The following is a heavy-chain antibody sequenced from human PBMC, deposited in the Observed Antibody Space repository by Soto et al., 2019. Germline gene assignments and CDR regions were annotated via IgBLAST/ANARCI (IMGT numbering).Heavy chain of an antibody. V-gene: IGHV3-13*01. CDR1: D. J-gene: IGHJ4*02. Sequence: DMRWVSKKTGRGLEWVSGISSSGDTCYPSSVKGRFTISRENAKNSLYLQMNSLRAEDTAVYYCARDRSNYGSGTYYDCWGQGTLVTVSS. D-gene: IGHD3-10*01. CDR2: ISSSGDT. CDR3: ARDRSNYGSGTYYDC.